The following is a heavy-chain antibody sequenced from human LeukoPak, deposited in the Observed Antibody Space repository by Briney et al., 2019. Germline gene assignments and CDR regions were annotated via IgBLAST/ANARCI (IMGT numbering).Heavy chain of an antibody. Sequence: GGSLRLSCAASGFTFSTSGMHWVRQAPGKGLEWVAFIRYDGIVKYYADSVEGRFTISRDKSKNTLYLQMNGLRPEDTAVYYCAKDPATMETYFDYWGQGTLVTVAS. CDR3: AKDPATMETYFDY. CDR2: IRYDGIVK. J-gene: IGHJ4*02. D-gene: IGHD2-2*01. CDR1: GFTFSTSG. V-gene: IGHV3-30*02.